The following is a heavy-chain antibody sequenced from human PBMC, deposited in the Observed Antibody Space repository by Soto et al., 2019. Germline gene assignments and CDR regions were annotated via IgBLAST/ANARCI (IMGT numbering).Heavy chain of an antibody. CDR1: GYTFTGYY. D-gene: IGHD3-16*02. CDR3: ARERYDYVWGSYRYGYYYYGMDV. J-gene: IGHJ6*02. CDR2: INPNSGGT. V-gene: IGHV1-2*04. Sequence: ASVKVSCKASGYTFTGYYKHWVRQAPGQGLEWMGWINPNSGGTNYAQKFQGWVTMTRDTSISTAYMELSRLRSDDTAVYYCARERYDYVWGSYRYGYYYYGMDVWGQGTTVTVSS.